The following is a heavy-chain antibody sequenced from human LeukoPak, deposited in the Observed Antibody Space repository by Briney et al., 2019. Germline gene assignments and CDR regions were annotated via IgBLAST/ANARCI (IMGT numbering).Heavy chain of an antibody. D-gene: IGHD2-2*01. V-gene: IGHV4-38-2*01. CDR1: GYSISSGYY. CDR3: AREVGYCSRTSCLDWFDP. CDR2: IYQSGST. Sequence: PSETLSLTCAVSGYSISSGYYWGWIRQPPGKGLEWIGNIYQSGSTFHNPSLKSRATISLDTSKSQFSLKLRSVTAADTAVYYCAREVGYCSRTSCLDWFDPWGRGPWSPSPQ. J-gene: IGHJ5*02.